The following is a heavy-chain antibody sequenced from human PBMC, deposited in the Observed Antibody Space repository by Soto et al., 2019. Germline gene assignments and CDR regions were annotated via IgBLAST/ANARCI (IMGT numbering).Heavy chain of an antibody. Sequence: EVQLLESGGGLVQPGGSLRLSCAASGFTFSSYAMSWVRQAPGKGLEWVSAISGSGGSTDYADSVKGRFTISRDNSKNTLYLQRTSLRDEDTAVYYCANAHRAGRAAAGTVDYWGQGTLVTVSS. J-gene: IGHJ4*02. CDR3: ANAHRAGRAAAGTVDY. D-gene: IGHD6-13*01. V-gene: IGHV3-23*01. CDR1: GFTFSSYA. CDR2: ISGSGGST.